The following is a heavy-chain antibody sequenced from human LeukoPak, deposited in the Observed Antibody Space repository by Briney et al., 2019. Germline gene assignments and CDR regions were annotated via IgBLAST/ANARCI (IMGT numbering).Heavy chain of an antibody. V-gene: IGHV1-2*02. J-gene: IGHJ4*02. D-gene: IGHD3-10*01. CDR2: INPKIGGT. CDR3: AREIGSGSSLDN. Sequence: ASVKVSCKASGYTFAGYYMHWVRQAPGQGLEWMGWINPKIGGTNYAQKFQGRVTMTRDTSISTAYMELSRLRSDDTAVYYCAREIGSGSSLDNWGQGTLVTASS. CDR1: GYTFAGYY.